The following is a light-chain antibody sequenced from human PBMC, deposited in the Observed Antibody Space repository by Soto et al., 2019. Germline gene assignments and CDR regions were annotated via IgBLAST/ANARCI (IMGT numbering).Light chain of an antibody. CDR1: SSDVGGCNY. J-gene: IGLJ2*01. Sequence: QSVLSQPASVSGSPGQSITISCTGSSSDVGGCNYVSWYQQHPGKAPKLMIYEVSNRPSGVSNRFSGSKSGDTASLTISGLQAEAEAEYYCSSCTSSSSVVFGRVTKLTVL. CDR2: EVS. CDR3: SSCTSSSSVV. V-gene: IGLV2-14*01.